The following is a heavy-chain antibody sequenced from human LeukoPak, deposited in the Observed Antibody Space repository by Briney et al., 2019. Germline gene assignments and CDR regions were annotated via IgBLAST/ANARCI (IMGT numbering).Heavy chain of an antibody. V-gene: IGHV3-23*01. CDR3: AKDPLYSRDAFDI. D-gene: IGHD2-15*01. CDR2: ISGSGGST. CDR1: GFTFSSYA. J-gene: IGHJ3*02. Sequence: PGGSLRLSCAASGFTFSSYAMSWVRQAPGKGLEWVSAISGSGGSTYHADSVKGRFTISRDNSKNTLYLQMNSLRTEDTAVYYCAKDPLYSRDAFDIWGQGTMVTVSS.